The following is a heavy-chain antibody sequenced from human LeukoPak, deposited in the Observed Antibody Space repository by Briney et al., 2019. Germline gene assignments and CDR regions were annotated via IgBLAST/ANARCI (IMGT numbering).Heavy chain of an antibody. CDR3: VKSGYSTSSDVDN. J-gene: IGHJ4*02. D-gene: IGHD6-6*01. V-gene: IGHV3-64D*09. CDR2: INSNGDST. CDR1: GFTFSAYA. Sequence: GGSLRLSCSVSGFTFSAYAMHGVRQAPGKGLEFLSSINSNGDSTYHADSVKGRFTISRDNSRRTLYLQMRSLRPEDTAVYYCVKSGYSTSSDVDNWRQGTLVTVPS.